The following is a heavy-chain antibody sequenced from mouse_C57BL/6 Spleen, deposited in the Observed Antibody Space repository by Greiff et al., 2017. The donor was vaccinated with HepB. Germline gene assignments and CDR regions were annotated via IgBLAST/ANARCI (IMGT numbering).Heavy chain of an antibody. CDR2: ISSGGDYI. CDR3: TREGPEAWFAY. J-gene: IGHJ3*01. Sequence: EVQRVESGEGLVKPGGSLKLSCAASGFTFSSYAMSWVRQTPEKRLEWVAYISSGGDYIYYADTVKGRFTISRDNARNTLYLQMSSLKSEDTAMYYCTREGPEAWFAYWGQGTLVTVSA. D-gene: IGHD3-3*01. CDR1: GFTFSSYA. V-gene: IGHV5-9-1*02.